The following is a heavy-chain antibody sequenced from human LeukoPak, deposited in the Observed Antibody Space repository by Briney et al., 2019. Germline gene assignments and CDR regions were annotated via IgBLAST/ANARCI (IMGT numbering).Heavy chain of an antibody. J-gene: IGHJ6*02. CDR1: GYFFSGYH. D-gene: IGHD3-10*01. V-gene: IGHV1-69*04. CDR3: AREGRVWFGESNTPYYYYGMDV. Sequence: EASVKVSCKASGYFFSGYHVHWVRQAPGQGLEWMGRIIPILGIANYAQKFQGRVTITADKSTSTAYMELSSLRSEDTAVYCCAREGRVWFGESNTPYYYYGMDVWGQGTTVTVSS. CDR2: IIPILGIA.